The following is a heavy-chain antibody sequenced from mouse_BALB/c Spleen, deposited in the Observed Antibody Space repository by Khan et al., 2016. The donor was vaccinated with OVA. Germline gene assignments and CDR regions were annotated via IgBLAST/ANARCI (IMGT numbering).Heavy chain of an antibody. CDR3: ASHLTGSFAY. Sequence: EVQLQESGGDLVKPGGSLRLSCAASGFTFSTYGMSWVRQFPDKRLEWVVTINSDGYYTYYPDTLKGRFTISRNNAENTLYLQMSSLKSEDTAIYYCASHLTGSFAYWGHGTLVTVSA. D-gene: IGHD4-1*01. J-gene: IGHJ3*01. V-gene: IGHV5-6*01. CDR2: INSDGYYT. CDR1: GFTFSTYG.